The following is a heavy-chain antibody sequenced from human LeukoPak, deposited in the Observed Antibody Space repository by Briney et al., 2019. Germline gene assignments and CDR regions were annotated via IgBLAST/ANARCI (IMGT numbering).Heavy chain of an antibody. Sequence: XWIRXXXGKGLEWIGYIYDSGSTNYNPSLKSRVTISVDTSKNQFSLNLSSVTAADTAVYYCAGGSGWPHFDYWGQGALVTVSS. J-gene: IGHJ4*02. CDR3: AGGSGWPHFDY. D-gene: IGHD6-19*01. V-gene: IGHV4-59*01. CDR2: IYDSGST.